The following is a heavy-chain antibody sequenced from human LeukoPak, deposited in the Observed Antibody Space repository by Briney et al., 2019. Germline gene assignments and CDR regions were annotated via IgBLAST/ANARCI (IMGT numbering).Heavy chain of an antibody. CDR1: GGSISSGDYY. CDR3: ARGELVASMSEYFQH. CDR2: IYYSGST. Sequence: SQTLSLTCTVSGGSISSGDYYWSWIRQPPGKGLEWIGYIYYSGSTYYNPSLKSRVTISVDTSKNQFSLKLSSVTAADTAVYYCARGELVASMSEYFQHWGLGTLVTVSS. D-gene: IGHD5-12*01. V-gene: IGHV4-30-4*01. J-gene: IGHJ1*01.